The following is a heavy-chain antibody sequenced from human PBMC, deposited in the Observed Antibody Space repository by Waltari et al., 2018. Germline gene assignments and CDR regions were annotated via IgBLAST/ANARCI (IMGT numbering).Heavy chain of an antibody. CDR3: ARHGFSYYYGSGSYYNGYFQH. V-gene: IGHV4-39*01. CDR2: VYYSGST. Sequence: QLQLQESGPGLVKPSETLSLTCTVSGGSISSSSYYWGWIRQPPGKGLEWIGSVYYSGSTYYNPSLKSRVTISVDTSKNQFSLKLSSVTAADTAVYYCARHGFSYYYGSGSYYNGYFQHWGQGTLVTVSS. J-gene: IGHJ1*01. CDR1: GGSISSSSYY. D-gene: IGHD3-10*01.